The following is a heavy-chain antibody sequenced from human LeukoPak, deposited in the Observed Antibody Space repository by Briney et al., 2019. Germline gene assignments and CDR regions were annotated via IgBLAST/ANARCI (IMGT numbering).Heavy chain of an antibody. CDR2: IYYSGST. D-gene: IGHD6-13*01. Sequence: PSQTLSLTCTVSGGSISSGGYYWSWIRQHPGKGLEWIGYIYYSGSTCYNPSLKSRVTISVDTSKNQFSLKLSSVTAADTAVYYCATIAAAGPDDYWGQGTLVTVSS. CDR1: GGSISSGGYY. CDR3: ATIAAAGPDDY. V-gene: IGHV4-31*03. J-gene: IGHJ4*02.